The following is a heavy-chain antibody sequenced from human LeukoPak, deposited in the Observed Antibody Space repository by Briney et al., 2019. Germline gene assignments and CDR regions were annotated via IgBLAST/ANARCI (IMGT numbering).Heavy chain of an antibody. V-gene: IGHV1-69*04. CDR2: IIPILGIA. Sequence: SVKVSCKASGGTFSSYAISWVRQAPGQGLEWMGRIIPILGIANYAQKFQGRVTITADKPTSTAYMELSSLRSEDTAVYYCARVGGRYLANAFDIWGQGTMVTVSS. CDR3: ARVGGRYLANAFDI. D-gene: IGHD4/OR15-4a*01. CDR1: GGTFSSYA. J-gene: IGHJ3*02.